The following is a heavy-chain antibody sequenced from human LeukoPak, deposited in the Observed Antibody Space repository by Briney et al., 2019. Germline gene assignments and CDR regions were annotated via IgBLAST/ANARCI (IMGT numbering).Heavy chain of an antibody. CDR1: GGPFSGYY. Sequence: SETLSLTCAVSGGPFSGYYWTWIRQSPGKGLEWIAEIHHSGSTNYNPSLKSRVTISVDTSRNQFSLNLNSVTAADRAVYYCAGSFAAGTMTIAFNVWNQGTMVTVSS. CDR3: AGSFAAGTMTIAFNV. D-gene: IGHD1/OR15-1a*01. V-gene: IGHV4-34*01. CDR2: IHHSGST. J-gene: IGHJ3*01.